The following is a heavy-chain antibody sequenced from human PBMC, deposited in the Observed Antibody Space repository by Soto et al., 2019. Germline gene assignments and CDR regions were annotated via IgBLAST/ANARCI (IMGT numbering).Heavy chain of an antibody. V-gene: IGHV4-59*01. J-gene: IGHJ6*02. CDR3: ARFTVAYHYYYYGMDV. CDR1: GGSISSYY. D-gene: IGHD4-4*01. CDR2: IYYSGST. Sequence: QVQLQESGPGLVKPSETLSLTCTVSGGSISSYYWSWIRQPPGKGLEWIGYIYYSGSTNYNPSLKSRVTIAVDTCKNQFSLKLSSVTAADTAVYYCARFTVAYHYYYYGMDVWGQGTTVTASS.